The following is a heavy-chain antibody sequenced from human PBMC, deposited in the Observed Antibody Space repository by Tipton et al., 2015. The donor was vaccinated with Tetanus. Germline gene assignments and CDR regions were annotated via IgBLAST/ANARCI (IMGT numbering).Heavy chain of an antibody. V-gene: IGHV4-61*02. D-gene: IGHD6-19*01. CDR3: AREIAVAGSKYFQH. CDR1: GGSISSGGYY. CDR2: IYTSGST. J-gene: IGHJ1*01. Sequence: LRLSCTVSGGSISSGGYYWSWIRQPAGKGLEWIGRIYTSGSTNYNPSLKSRVTMSVDTAKNQFSLKLSSVTAADTAVYYCAREIAVAGSKYFQHWGQGTLVTVSS.